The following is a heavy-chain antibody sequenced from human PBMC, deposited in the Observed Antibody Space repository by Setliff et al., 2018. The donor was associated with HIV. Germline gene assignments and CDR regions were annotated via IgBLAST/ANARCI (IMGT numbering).Heavy chain of an antibody. D-gene: IGHD3-10*01. V-gene: IGHV3-48*01. CDR2: ISGSSSTI. J-gene: IGHJ3*02. CDR3: VGDGVGVVPGDAFDK. Sequence: GGSLRLSCAASGLTFSTYSMNWVRQAPGKGLEWVSYISGSSSTIYYADSVKGRFTISRDNARNSLHLEMNSLRAEDTAVYYCVGDGVGVVPGDAFDKWGQGTAVTVSS. CDR1: GLTFSTYS.